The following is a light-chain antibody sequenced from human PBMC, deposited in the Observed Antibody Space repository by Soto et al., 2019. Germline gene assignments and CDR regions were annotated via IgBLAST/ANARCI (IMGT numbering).Light chain of an antibody. CDR1: QGISTF. Sequence: DIQLTQSPSFLSASIGDRVTITCRASQGISTFLAWYQQLPGKAPKLLIYAASTLQSGVPSRFSGSGSGTEFTLTISSLQPEDFATYYCQQVNSYPLTFGGGTKVDI. V-gene: IGKV1-9*01. J-gene: IGKJ4*01. CDR2: AAS. CDR3: QQVNSYPLT.